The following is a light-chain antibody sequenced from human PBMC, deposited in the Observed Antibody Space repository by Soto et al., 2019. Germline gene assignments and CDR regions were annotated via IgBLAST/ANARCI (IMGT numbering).Light chain of an antibody. J-gene: IGKJ1*01. CDR3: QQYGSPPWA. CDR1: QSVGSNF. CDR2: AAS. Sequence: IVLTQSPGTLSLSPGERATLSCRASQSVGSNFLAWYQQKRGQAPRILIYAASNRASGIPDRFSGSGSGSDFTLTISRLEHEDLAVYYCQQYGSPPWAFGQGTRVEI. V-gene: IGKV3-20*01.